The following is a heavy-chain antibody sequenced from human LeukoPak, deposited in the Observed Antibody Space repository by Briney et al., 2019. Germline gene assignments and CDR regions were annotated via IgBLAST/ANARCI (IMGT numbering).Heavy chain of an antibody. D-gene: IGHD3-10*01. J-gene: IGHJ5*02. CDR2: ISAYNGNT. CDR1: GYTFTSYG. Sequence: ASVKVSCKASGYTFTSYGISWVRQAPGQGLEWMGWISAYNGNTNYAQKLQGRVTMTTDTSTSTAYMELRSLRSDDTAAYYCARDILWFGEFSPNNWFDPWGQGTLVTVSS. V-gene: IGHV1-18*01. CDR3: ARDILWFGEFSPNNWFDP.